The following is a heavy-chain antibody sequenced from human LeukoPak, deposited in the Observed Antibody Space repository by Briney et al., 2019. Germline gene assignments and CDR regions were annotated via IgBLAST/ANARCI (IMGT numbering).Heavy chain of an antibody. CDR1: GFTFSSYS. V-gene: IGHV3-21*01. CDR2: ISSSSYI. J-gene: IGHJ4*02. CDR3: ARDHHSSSWSWGY. Sequence: PGGSLRLSCAASGFTFSSYSMNWVRQAPGKGLEWVSSISSSSYIYYADSVKGRFTISRDNAKNSLYLQMNSLRAEDTAVYYCARDHHSSSWSWGYWGQGTLVTVSS. D-gene: IGHD6-13*01.